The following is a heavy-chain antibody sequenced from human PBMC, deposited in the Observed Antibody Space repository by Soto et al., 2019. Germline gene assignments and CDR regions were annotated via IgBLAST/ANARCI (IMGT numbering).Heavy chain of an antibody. CDR2: LYYTGTT. CDR3: ARQARGTTYSDFDN. D-gene: IGHD1-7*01. CDR1: GASISSSDYY. Sequence: PSETLSLTCTVSGASISSSDYYWGWIRQPPGKGLEWIGTLYYTGTTFYDPSLKNRLFMSVDTSKNQFSLRLSSLTAADTAVYYCARQARGTTYSDFDNWGQGTLVTVSS. J-gene: IGHJ4*02. V-gene: IGHV4-39*01.